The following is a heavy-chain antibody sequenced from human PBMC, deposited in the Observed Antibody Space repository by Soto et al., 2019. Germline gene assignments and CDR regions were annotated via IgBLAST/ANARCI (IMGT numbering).Heavy chain of an antibody. CDR1: GFTFSSYG. V-gene: IGHV3-30*18. CDR2: ISYDGSNK. CDR3: AKDIVEASSGWGYYYYYGMDV. J-gene: IGHJ6*02. Sequence: QVQLVESGGGVVQPGRSLRLSCAASGFTFSSYGMHWVRQAPGKGLEWVAVISYDGSNKYYADSVKGRFTISRDNSKNTLYLKMNSLRAEDTAVYYCAKDIVEASSGWGYYYYYGMDVWGQGTTVTVSS. D-gene: IGHD6-19*01.